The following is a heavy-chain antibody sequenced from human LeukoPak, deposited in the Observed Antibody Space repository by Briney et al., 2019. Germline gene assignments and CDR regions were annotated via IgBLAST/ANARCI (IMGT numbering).Heavy chain of an antibody. D-gene: IGHD1-1*01. Sequence: SETLSLTCTVSGGSISSYYWSWIRQPPGKGLEWIGYISYSGSTNFNPSLKSRVTISVDTSKNQFSLKLGSVTAADTAVYYCAREGAAGTNLNWFDPWGQGTLVTVSS. J-gene: IGHJ5*02. CDR2: ISYSGST. CDR1: GGSISSYY. CDR3: AREGAAGTNLNWFDP. V-gene: IGHV4-59*01.